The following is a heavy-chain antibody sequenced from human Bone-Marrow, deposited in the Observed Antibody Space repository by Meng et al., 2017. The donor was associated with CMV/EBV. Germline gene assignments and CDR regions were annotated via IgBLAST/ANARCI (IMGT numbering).Heavy chain of an antibody. D-gene: IGHD2-2*01. CDR2: IYHSGST. CDR3: ARVKVVPAAIYNWFDP. Sequence: SETLSLTCAVSGGTISSSNWWSWVRQPPGKGLEWIGEIYHSGSTNYNPSLKSRVTISVDKSKNQFSLKLSPVTAADTAVYYCARVKVVPAAIYNWFDPWGQGTLVTVSS. V-gene: IGHV4-4*02. J-gene: IGHJ5*02. CDR1: GGTISSSNW.